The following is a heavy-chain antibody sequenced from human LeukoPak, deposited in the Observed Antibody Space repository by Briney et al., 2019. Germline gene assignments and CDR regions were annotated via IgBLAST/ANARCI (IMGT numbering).Heavy chain of an antibody. CDR2: IYYSGST. V-gene: IGHV4-59*01. CDR3: ARGAFSIAAAGLFDY. D-gene: IGHD6-13*01. Sequence: KSSETLSLTCTVSGGSISSYYWSWIRQPPGKGLEWIGYIYYSGSTNYNPSLKSRVTISVDTSKNQFSLKLSSVTAADTAVYYCARGAFSIAAAGLFDYWGQGTLVTVSS. J-gene: IGHJ4*02. CDR1: GGSISSYY.